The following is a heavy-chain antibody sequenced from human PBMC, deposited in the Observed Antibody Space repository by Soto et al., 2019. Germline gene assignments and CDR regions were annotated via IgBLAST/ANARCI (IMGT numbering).Heavy chain of an antibody. Sequence: GSLRLSCAASGFTFSSYGMHWVRQAPGKGLEWVAVISYDGSNKYYADSVKGRFTISRDNSKNTLYLQMNSLRAEDTAVYYCAKGTPDYGEAFDIWGQGTMVTVSS. D-gene: IGHD4-17*01. CDR1: GFTFSSYG. V-gene: IGHV3-30*18. CDR2: ISYDGSNK. J-gene: IGHJ3*02. CDR3: AKGTPDYGEAFDI.